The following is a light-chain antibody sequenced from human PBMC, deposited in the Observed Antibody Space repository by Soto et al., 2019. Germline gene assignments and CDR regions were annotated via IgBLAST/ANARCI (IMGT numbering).Light chain of an antibody. CDR2: DAS. V-gene: IGKV3D-20*01. J-gene: IGKJ3*01. Sequence: SGWTQAPATLSLSPGERATLSCGSSQSVSSSYLAWYQQKPGLAPRLLIYDASSRATGIPDRFSGSGSGTDFTLTISRLEPADFAVYYCHHYGASPIYTFGPGTKVDIK. CDR1: QSVSSSY. CDR3: HHYGASPIYT.